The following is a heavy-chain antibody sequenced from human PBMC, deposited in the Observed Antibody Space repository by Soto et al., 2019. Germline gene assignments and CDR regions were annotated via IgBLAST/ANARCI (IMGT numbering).Heavy chain of an antibody. Sequence: SVKVSCKASGGLFSSYPISWVRQVPGQGLEWMGGIIHVFQTAYYTQRFQGRVTITADESTNTAYMELSSLRSEDTAIYYCARGGSGYTWFNEFWGQGTLVTVSS. V-gene: IGHV1-69*13. CDR3: ARGGSGYTWFNEF. J-gene: IGHJ4*02. CDR2: IIHVFQTA. CDR1: GGLFSSYP. D-gene: IGHD3-22*01.